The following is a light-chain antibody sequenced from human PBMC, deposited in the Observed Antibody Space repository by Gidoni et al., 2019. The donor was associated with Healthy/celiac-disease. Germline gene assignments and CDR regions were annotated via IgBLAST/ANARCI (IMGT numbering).Light chain of an antibody. J-gene: IGKJ2*01. V-gene: IGKV1-33*01. CDR3: QQYDNLPPYT. Sequence: DIQMTQSPSSLSASVGDRVTITCQASQDISNYFNWYQQKPGKAPKLLIYDASNLETGVPSRFSGSGSGTDFTFTISSLQPEDIATYYCQQYDNLPPYTFXQXTKLEIK. CDR1: QDISNY. CDR2: DAS.